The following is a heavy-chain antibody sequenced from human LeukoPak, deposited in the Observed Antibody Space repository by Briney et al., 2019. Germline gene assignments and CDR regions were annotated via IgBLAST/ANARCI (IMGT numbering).Heavy chain of an antibody. Sequence: GESLKISCKASGYSFTSYWIGWVRQMPGKGLEWMGIIYPGDSDTRYSPSFQGQVTISADKSISTAHLQWSSLKASDTAMYYCARLPLDYGDDYWGQGTLVTVSS. CDR3: ARLPLDYGDDY. V-gene: IGHV5-51*01. CDR1: GYSFTSYW. D-gene: IGHD4-17*01. J-gene: IGHJ4*02. CDR2: IYPGDSDT.